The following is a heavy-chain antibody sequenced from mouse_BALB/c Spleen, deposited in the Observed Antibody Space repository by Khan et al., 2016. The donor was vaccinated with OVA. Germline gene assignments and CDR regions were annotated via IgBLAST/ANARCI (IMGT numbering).Heavy chain of an antibody. CDR3: ARCLMEAMDY. CDR1: AYIFTDYW. CDR2: IDPSDSET. V-gene: IGHV1-61*01. J-gene: IGHJ4*01. Sequence: QVQLQQSGAELVRPGASVKLSCKASAYIFTDYWMNWVKQRPGQGLEWIGMIDPSDSETHYNQIFKDKATLTVDKSSSTAYMQLSSLTSEDSADYYCARCLMEAMDYGGQGTSVTVSS.